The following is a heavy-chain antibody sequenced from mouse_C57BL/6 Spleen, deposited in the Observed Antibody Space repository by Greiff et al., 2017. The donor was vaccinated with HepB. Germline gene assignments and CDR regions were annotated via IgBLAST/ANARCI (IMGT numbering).Heavy chain of an antibody. CDR2: IYPGDGGT. CDR3: ARGILYYDYEGFDF. Sequence: QVQLQQSGPELVKPGASVKISCKASGYAFSSSWMNWVKQRPGKGLEWIGRIYPGDGGTNYNEKFKGKATLTADKSSSTAYMQLSSLTSEDTAVYFCARGILYYDYEGFDFWGQGTLVTVSA. D-gene: IGHD2-4*01. V-gene: IGHV1-82*01. CDR1: GYAFSSSW. J-gene: IGHJ3*01.